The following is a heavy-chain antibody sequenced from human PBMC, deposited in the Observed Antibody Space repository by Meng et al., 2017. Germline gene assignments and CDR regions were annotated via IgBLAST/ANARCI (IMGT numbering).Heavy chain of an antibody. Sequence: RRGRSGAEGKKPGASVKVSCNAFGYTFTSYDINWVRQATGQGLEWMGWMNPNSGNTGYAQKFQGRVTMTRNTSISTAYMELSSLRSEDTAVYYCARVRGSGSLGIFDYWGQGTLVTVSS. D-gene: IGHD3-10*01. V-gene: IGHV1-8*01. CDR3: ARVRGSGSLGIFDY. CDR1: GYTFTSYD. J-gene: IGHJ4*02. CDR2: MNPNSGNT.